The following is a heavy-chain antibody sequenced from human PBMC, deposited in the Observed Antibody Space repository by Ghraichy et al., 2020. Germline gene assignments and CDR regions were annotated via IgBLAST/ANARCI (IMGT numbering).Heavy chain of an antibody. D-gene: IGHD4-17*01. J-gene: IGHJ6*03. CDR2: ISGSGGST. Sequence: GGSLRLSCAASGFTFSSYAMSWVRQAPGKGLEWVSAISGSGGSTYYADSVKGRFTISRDNSKNTLYLQMNSLRAEDTAVYYCAKRGRDYGLLYYYYYMDVWGKGTTVTVSS. CDR3: AKRGRDYGLLYYYYYMDV. V-gene: IGHV3-23*01. CDR1: GFTFSSYA.